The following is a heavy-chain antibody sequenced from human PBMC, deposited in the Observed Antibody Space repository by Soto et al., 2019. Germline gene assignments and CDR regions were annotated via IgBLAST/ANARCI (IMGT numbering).Heavy chain of an antibody. D-gene: IGHD6-19*01. CDR2: TYYRSKWYN. CDR1: GDSVSSNSAA. J-gene: IGHJ6*02. CDR3: ARDRGIAVAVYYVMDV. V-gene: IGHV6-1*01. Sequence: SQTLSLTCAISGDSVSSNSAAWNWIRQSPSRGLEWLGRTYYRSKWYNDYAVSVKSRITINPDTSKNQFSLQLNSVTPEDTAVYYCARDRGIAVAVYYVMDVWGQGTTVTVSS.